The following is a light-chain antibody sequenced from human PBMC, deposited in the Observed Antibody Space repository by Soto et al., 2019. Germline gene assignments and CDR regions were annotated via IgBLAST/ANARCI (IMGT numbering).Light chain of an antibody. CDR1: QSVSSN. V-gene: IGKV3-20*01. CDR3: LQYGSSVWT. Sequence: EIVLTQSPGTLSLSPGERATLSCRASQSVSSNLAWYQQKPGQAPRLLIYGASTRATDIPARFSGSGSGTEFTLTIPRLEPEDFAVYYCLQYGSSVWTFGQGTKVDIK. J-gene: IGKJ1*01. CDR2: GAS.